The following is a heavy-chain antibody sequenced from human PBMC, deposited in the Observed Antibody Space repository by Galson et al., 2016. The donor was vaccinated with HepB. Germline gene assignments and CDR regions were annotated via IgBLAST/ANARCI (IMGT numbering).Heavy chain of an antibody. Sequence: SVKVSCKASGGSFSSYAITWVRQAPGQGLEWMGGIIPLFGTTDYAQKFQGRITITADGSTSTAFMVLANLRSEDTAVYYCARGDPYHCDSGADRPQKHWFDPWGQGSLVIVSS. J-gene: IGHJ5*02. CDR3: ARGDPYHCDSGADRPQKHWFDP. CDR1: GGSFSSYA. D-gene: IGHD2-21*01. CDR2: IIPLFGTT. V-gene: IGHV1-69*13.